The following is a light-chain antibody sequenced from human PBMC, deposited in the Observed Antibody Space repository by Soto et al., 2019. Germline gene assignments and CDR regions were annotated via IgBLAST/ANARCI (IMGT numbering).Light chain of an antibody. CDR2: DAS. V-gene: IGKV3-11*01. J-gene: IGKJ3*01. CDR1: QSVSSY. CDR3: HQRSNWPLT. Sequence: EIVLTQSPATLSLSPGERATLSCRASQSVSSYLAWYQQKPGQAPSLLIYDASTRATGIPARFSGSGSGTDFTLTISSLEPEDFAVYYCHQRSNWPLTFGTGTKVDIK.